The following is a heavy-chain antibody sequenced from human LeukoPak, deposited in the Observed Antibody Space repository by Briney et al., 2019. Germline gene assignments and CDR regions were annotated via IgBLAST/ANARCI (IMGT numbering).Heavy chain of an antibody. CDR2: IYHSGST. CDR3: ASNPRYCSSTSCYLNAFDI. D-gene: IGHD2-2*01. Sequence: SQTLSLTCTVSGGSISGGDYYWSWIRQPPGKGLEWIGYIYHSGSTYYNPSLKSRVTISVDTSKNQFSLKLSSVTAADTAVYYCASNPRYCSSTSCYLNAFDIWGQGTMVTVSS. V-gene: IGHV4-30-4*01. J-gene: IGHJ3*02. CDR1: GGSISGGDYY.